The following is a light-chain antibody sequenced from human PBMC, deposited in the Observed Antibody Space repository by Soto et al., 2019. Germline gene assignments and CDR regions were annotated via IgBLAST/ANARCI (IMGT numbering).Light chain of an antibody. CDR1: NSDVESYNL. CDR2: EGT. Sequence: QSALTQPASVSGSPGQSITISCTGTNSDVESYNLVSWFRQHPGEAPKLIVYEGTKRPSGVSNRFSGSKSGNPASLTISGLQAEDEANYYCCSYAGIATVFGTGTKLTVL. V-gene: IGLV2-23*03. CDR3: CSYAGIATV. J-gene: IGLJ1*01.